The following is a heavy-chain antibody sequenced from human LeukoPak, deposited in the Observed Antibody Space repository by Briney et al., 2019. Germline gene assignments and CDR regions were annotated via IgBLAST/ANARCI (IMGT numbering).Heavy chain of an antibody. Sequence: PGGSLRLSCAASGFTFSSYAMHWVRQAPGKGLEWVAVISYDGSNKYYADSVKDRFTISRDNSKNTLYLQMNSLRAEDTAVYYCARWRGDPIVGAIGFDPWGQGTLVTVSS. CDR3: ARWRGDPIVGAIGFDP. CDR1: GFTFSSYA. D-gene: IGHD1-26*01. V-gene: IGHV3-30*04. J-gene: IGHJ5*02. CDR2: ISYDGSNK.